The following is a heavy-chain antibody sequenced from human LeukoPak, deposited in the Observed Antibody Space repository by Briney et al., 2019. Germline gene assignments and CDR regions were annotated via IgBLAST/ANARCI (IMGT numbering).Heavy chain of an antibody. D-gene: IGHD4-23*01. V-gene: IGHV3-30*04. CDR2: IPYDGSNK. J-gene: IGHJ4*02. Sequence: PGGSLRLSCAASGFTFSSYAMHWVRQAPGKGLEWVAVIPYDGSNKYYADSVKGRFTISRDNSKNTLYLQMNSLRAEDTAVYYCAREKLYYFDYWGQGTLVTVSS. CDR3: AREKLYYFDY. CDR1: GFTFSSYA.